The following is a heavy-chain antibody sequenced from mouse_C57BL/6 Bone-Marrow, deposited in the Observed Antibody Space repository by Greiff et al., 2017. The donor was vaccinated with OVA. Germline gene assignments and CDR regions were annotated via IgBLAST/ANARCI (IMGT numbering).Heavy chain of an antibody. J-gene: IGHJ3*01. CDR3: ERSGLSSYLAWFAY. CDR1: GYTFTSYW. CDR2: IHPNSGST. Sequence: QVQLQQPGAELVKPGASVKLSCKASGYTFTSYWMHWVKQRPGQGLEWIGMIHPNSGSTNYNEKFKSKATLTVDKSSSTAYMQLSSLTSEDSAVYYCERSGLSSYLAWFAYWGQGTLVTVSA. D-gene: IGHD1-1*01. V-gene: IGHV1-64*01.